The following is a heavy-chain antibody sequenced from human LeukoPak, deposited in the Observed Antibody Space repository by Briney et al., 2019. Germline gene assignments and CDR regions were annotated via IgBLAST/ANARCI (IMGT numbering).Heavy chain of an antibody. D-gene: IGHD2-15*01. Sequence: GGSLRLSCAASGFIFSTYSMTRVRQAPGKGLEWVAYIISGSNTIYYADSVKGRFTVSRDNAKNSLFLQMNSLRAEDTAIYYCARNGALGSCSGGSCPLDYWGQGTLVTVSS. V-gene: IGHV3-48*01. CDR3: ARNGALGSCSGGSCPLDY. CDR2: IISGSNTI. J-gene: IGHJ4*02. CDR1: GFIFSTYS.